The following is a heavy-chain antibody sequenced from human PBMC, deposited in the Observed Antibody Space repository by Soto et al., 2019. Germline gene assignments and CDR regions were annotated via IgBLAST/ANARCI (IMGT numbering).Heavy chain of an antibody. CDR1: GVSISAGHYY. CDR3: ATAHSNWFDP. Sequence: PSETLSLTCTVSGVSISAGHYYYTWLRQHPGKGLEWIGYIYYSGGTNYNPSLRSRLTMSLDTSKNQFSLRLNSVTAADTAMYYCATAHSNWFDPWGQGTLVTVSS. V-gene: IGHV4-31*03. CDR2: IYYSGGT. J-gene: IGHJ5*02.